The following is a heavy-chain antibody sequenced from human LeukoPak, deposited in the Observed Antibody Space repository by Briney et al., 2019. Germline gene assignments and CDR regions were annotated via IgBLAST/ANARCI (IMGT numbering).Heavy chain of an antibody. J-gene: IGHJ3*02. D-gene: IGHD4-17*01. Sequence: GGSLRLSCAASGFTFSSYEMNWVRQAPGKGLDWVSYISSSGSTIYYADSVKGRFTISRDNAKTSLHLQMNSLRADDTAVYYCARDLNGDYPEDSLDIWGPGTMVTVSS. CDR2: ISSSGSTI. CDR1: GFTFSSYE. CDR3: ARDLNGDYPEDSLDI. V-gene: IGHV3-48*03.